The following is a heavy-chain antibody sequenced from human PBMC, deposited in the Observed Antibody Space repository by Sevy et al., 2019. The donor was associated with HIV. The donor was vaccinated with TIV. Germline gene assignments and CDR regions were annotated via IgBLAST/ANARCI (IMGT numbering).Heavy chain of an antibody. J-gene: IGHJ3*02. CDR1: GFTFSSYA. CDR3: AKDVGSITMIVPDACDI. CDR2: ISGSGGST. D-gene: IGHD3-22*01. Sequence: GGSLRLSCAASGFTFSSYAMSWVRQAPGKGLEWVSAISGSGGSTYYADSVKGRFTIARGNSKNTLYLQMNSLRAEDTAAYYCAKDVGSITMIVPDACDIWGQGTMVTVSS. V-gene: IGHV3-23*01.